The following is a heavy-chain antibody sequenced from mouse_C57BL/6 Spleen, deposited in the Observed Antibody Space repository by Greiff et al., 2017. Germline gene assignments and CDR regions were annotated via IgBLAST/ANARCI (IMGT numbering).Heavy chain of an antibody. CDR2: ISHSGST. D-gene: IGHD1-1*01. CDR3: ARLSSSPHYYAMDY. Sequence: VQLKESGPGLAKPSQTLSLTCSVTGYSITSDYWNWIRKFPGNKLEYMGYISHSGSTYSNPSLKSRISITRDTTKNQYYLQLNSVTTEDTATYYCARLSSSPHYYAMDYWGQGTSVTVSS. CDR1: GYSITSDY. J-gene: IGHJ4*01. V-gene: IGHV3-8*01.